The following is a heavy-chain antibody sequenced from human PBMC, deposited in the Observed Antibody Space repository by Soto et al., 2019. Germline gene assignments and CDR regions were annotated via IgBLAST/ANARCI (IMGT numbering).Heavy chain of an antibody. CDR1: GFTFSDYW. CDR2: IKLDGSEK. Sequence: EVQLVESGGGLVQPGGSLRLSCAASGFTFSDYWMSWVRQAPGKGLEWVANIKLDGSEKYYVDSVKGRLTISRDNAKNSLYLQMSSLRVEDTAVYYCARVRWDAKSSWYRNFDYWGQGTLVTVSS. D-gene: IGHD6-13*01. J-gene: IGHJ4*02. V-gene: IGHV3-7*01. CDR3: ARVRWDAKSSWYRNFDY.